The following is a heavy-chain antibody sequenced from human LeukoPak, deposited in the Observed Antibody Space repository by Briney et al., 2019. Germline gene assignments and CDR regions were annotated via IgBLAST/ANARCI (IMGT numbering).Heavy chain of an antibody. CDR2: INPSGGST. CDR1: GYTFTSYY. Sequence: ASVKVSCKASGYTFTSYYMHWVRQAPGQGLEWMGIINPSGGSTSYAQKFQGRVTMTRDTSTSTVYMELSSLRSEDTAVYYCARGGAGWELPNAFDIWGQGTMVTVSS. CDR3: ARGGAGWELPNAFDI. V-gene: IGHV1-46*01. J-gene: IGHJ3*02. D-gene: IGHD1-26*01.